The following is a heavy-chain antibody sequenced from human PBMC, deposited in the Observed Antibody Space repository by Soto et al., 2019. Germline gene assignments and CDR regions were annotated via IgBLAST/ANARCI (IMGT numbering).Heavy chain of an antibody. Sequence: ASVKVSCKASGYTFTGYYMHWVRQAPGQGLEWMGWINPNSGGTNYAQKFQGWVTMTRDTSISTAYMELSRLRSDDTAVYYCARGTEGWLPYYFDYWGQGTLVTVSS. V-gene: IGHV1-2*04. CDR1: GYTFTGYY. CDR2: INPNSGGT. J-gene: IGHJ4*02. CDR3: ARGTEGWLPYYFDY. D-gene: IGHD6-19*01.